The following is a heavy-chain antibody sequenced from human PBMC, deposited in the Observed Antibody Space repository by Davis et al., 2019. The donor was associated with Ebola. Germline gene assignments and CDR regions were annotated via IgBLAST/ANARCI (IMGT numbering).Heavy chain of an antibody. J-gene: IGHJ4*02. V-gene: IGHV1-18*04. CDR2: ISGFNTNT. Sequence: ASVKVSCKSSGYTFTSYGLVWVRQAPGLGLEGMGWISGFNTNTNFAQKFQGRVTVFKDTSPNTAYMDLRSLTSDDTAIYYCARAPNYDVLTCTSSYYFDYWGQGTLVTVSS. CDR1: GYTFTSYG. D-gene: IGHD3-9*01. CDR3: ARAPNYDVLTCTSSYYFDY.